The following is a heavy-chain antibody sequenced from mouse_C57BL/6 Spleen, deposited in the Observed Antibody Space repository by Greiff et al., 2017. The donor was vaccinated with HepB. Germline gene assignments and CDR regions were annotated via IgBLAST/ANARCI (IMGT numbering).Heavy chain of an antibody. Sequence: VKLMESGAELARPGASVKLSCKASGYTFTSYGISWVKQRTGQGLEWIGEIYPRSGNTYYNEKFKGKATLTADKSSSTAYMELRSLTSEDSAVYFCARSGGNYEGAMDYWGQGTSVTVSS. D-gene: IGHD2-1*01. V-gene: IGHV1-81*01. CDR2: IYPRSGNT. CDR3: ARSGGNYEGAMDY. J-gene: IGHJ4*01. CDR1: GYTFTSYG.